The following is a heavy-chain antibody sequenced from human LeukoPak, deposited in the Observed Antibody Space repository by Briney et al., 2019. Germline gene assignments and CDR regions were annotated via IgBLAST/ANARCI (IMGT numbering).Heavy chain of an antibody. D-gene: IGHD6-19*01. CDR2: INQDGSNK. Sequence: GGSLRLSCAASGFTFSSFWMSWVRQAPGKGLEWVANINQDGSNKYYVDSLKGRFTISRDNAKNSLFLQMDRLRAEDTAVYYCVRDIAVAANHDSWGQGTLVTVSS. J-gene: IGHJ4*02. CDR1: GFTFSSFW. V-gene: IGHV3-7*05. CDR3: VRDIAVAANHDS.